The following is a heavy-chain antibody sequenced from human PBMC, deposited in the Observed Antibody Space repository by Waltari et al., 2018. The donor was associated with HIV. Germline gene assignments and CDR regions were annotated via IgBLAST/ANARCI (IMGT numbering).Heavy chain of an antibody. J-gene: IGHJ4*02. D-gene: IGHD3-3*01. V-gene: IGHV4-34*01. Sequence: QVQLQQWGAGLLKPSETLSLTCAVYGGSFSSYYWSWIRQPPGKGLEWIGEINHSGSTNYNPSLKSRVTISIDTSKNQFSLKLTSVTAADTAVYYCGGSGYPYWGQGTLVTVSS. CDR1: GGSFSSYY. CDR2: INHSGST. CDR3: GGSGYPY.